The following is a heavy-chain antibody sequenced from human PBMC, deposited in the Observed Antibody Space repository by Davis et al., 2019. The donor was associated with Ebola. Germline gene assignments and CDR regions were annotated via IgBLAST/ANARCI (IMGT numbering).Heavy chain of an antibody. D-gene: IGHD2-21*02. V-gene: IGHV4-61*05. CDR2: FYYSGST. CDR1: GGPISSSAYY. CDR3: ARCGGDCYGLDY. J-gene: IGHJ4*02. Sequence: SETLSPTFTLPGGPISSSAYYWGWIRQPPGKGLEWIGYFYYSGSTNYNPSLKSRVTISVDTSKNQFSLKLSSVTAADTAVYFCARCGGDCYGLDYWGQGTLVTVSS.